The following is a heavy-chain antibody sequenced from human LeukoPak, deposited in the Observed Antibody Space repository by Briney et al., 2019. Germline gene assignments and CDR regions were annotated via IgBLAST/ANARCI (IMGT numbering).Heavy chain of an antibody. Sequence: GGSLRLSCAASGFTFSSYSMNWVRQAPGKGLEWVSSISTSSSYIYYADSVKGRFTISRDNAKNSLYLQMNSLRAEDTAVYYCAIIYLIVGATTFDYWGQGTLVTVSS. CDR3: AIIYLIVGATTFDY. D-gene: IGHD1-26*01. J-gene: IGHJ4*02. CDR1: GFTFSSYS. V-gene: IGHV3-21*01. CDR2: ISTSSSYI.